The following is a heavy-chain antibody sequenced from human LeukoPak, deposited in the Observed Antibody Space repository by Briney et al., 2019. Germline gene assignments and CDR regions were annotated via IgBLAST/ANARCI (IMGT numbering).Heavy chain of an antibody. CDR2: INHSGST. Sequence: SETLSLTCGVYGGSFRGFFWSWIRQPSGEGLEWIGEINHSGSTNYNPSLKSRVTMSVDTSKNQFSLEVTSVTAADTALYYCARAPRCSGGSCSVDYWGQGTLVTVSS. V-gene: IGHV4-34*01. J-gene: IGHJ4*02. D-gene: IGHD2-15*01. CDR1: GGSFRGFF. CDR3: ARAPRCSGGSCSVDY.